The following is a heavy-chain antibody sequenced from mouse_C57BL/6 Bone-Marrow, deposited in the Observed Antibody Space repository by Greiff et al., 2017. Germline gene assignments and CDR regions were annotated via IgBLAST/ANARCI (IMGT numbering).Heavy chain of an antibody. V-gene: IGHV3-8*01. CDR2: ISYSGGT. CDR3: ARSLFPIGYFDV. Sequence: EVKLMESGPGLAKPSQTLSLTCSVTGYSITSDYWNWIRKFPGNKLEYMGYISYSGGTYYNPSLKSRISITRDTSKNQYYLQCNSVTTEDTATYYCARSLFPIGYFDVWGTGTTVTVSS. J-gene: IGHJ1*03. CDR1: GYSITSDY.